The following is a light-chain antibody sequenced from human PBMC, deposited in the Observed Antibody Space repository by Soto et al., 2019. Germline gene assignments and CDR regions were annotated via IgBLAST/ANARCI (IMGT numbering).Light chain of an antibody. J-gene: IGLJ2*01. CDR1: SSDVGGYNY. V-gene: IGLV2-14*01. CDR3: SSYTTSNTLEV. CDR2: DVS. Sequence: QSALTQPASVSGSPGQSITLSCTGTSSDVGGYNYVSWYQQHPGKVPKLMLYDVSYRPSGVSNRFSGSKSGNTASLTISGRQAEDEADYYCSSYTTSNTLEVFGGGTKLTVL.